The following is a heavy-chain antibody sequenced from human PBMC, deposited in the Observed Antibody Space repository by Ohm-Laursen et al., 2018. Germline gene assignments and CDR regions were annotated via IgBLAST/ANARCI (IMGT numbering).Heavy chain of an antibody. Sequence: SLRLSCAASGFTFSSYWMSWVRQAPGKGLEWVANIKQDGSEKYYVDSVKGRFTISRDNAKNPLYLQMNSLRAEDTAVYYCARAGILRWPEYFQHWGQDTLVTVSS. J-gene: IGHJ1*01. D-gene: IGHD4-23*01. CDR1: GFTFSSYW. CDR2: IKQDGSEK. V-gene: IGHV3-7*01. CDR3: ARAGILRWPEYFQH.